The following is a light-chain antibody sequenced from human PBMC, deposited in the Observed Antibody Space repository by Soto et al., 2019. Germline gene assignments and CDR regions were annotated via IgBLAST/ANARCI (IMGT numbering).Light chain of an antibody. CDR3: AAWDDSLNGVV. CDR1: SSNIGSNT. V-gene: IGLV1-44*01. J-gene: IGLJ2*01. CDR2: SNN. Sequence: QSVLTQPPSASGTPGQRVTISCSGSSSNIGSNTVNWYQQLPGMAPKLLIYSNNQRPSGVPDRFAGSKSGTSASLAISGLQAEEEADYYCAAWDDSLNGVVFGVGTKLTVL.